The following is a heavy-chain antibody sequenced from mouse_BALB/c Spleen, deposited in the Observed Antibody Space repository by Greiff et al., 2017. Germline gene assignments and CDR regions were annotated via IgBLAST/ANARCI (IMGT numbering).Heavy chain of an antibody. CDR2: INPSTGYT. CDR3: ACSNGVYWYFDV. J-gene: IGHJ1*01. CDR1: GYTFTSYW. D-gene: IGHD2-5*01. V-gene: IGHV1-7*01. Sequence: VQLQQSGAELAKPGASVKMSCKASGYTFTSYWMHWVKQRPGQGLEWIGYINPSTGYTEYNQKFKDKATLTADKSSSTAYMQLSSLTSEDSAVYYCACSNGVYWYFDVWGAGTTVTVSS.